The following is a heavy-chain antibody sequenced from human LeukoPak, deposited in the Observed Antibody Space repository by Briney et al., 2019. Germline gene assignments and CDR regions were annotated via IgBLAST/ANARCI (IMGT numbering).Heavy chain of an antibody. CDR2: IWYDGSNK. J-gene: IGHJ4*02. V-gene: IGHV3-33*06. CDR1: GFTFSSYG. CDR3: AKGGGFGSGSYYPDY. Sequence: GSLRLSCAASGFTFSSYGMHRVRQAPGKGLEWVAVIWYDGSNKYYADSVKGRFTISRDNSKNTLYLQMNSLRAEDTAVYYCAKGGGFGSGSYYPDYWGQGSLVTVSS. D-gene: IGHD3-10*01.